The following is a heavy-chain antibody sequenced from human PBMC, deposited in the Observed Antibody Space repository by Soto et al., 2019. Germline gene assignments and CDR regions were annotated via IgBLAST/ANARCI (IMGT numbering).Heavy chain of an antibody. CDR3: ARLGEGYDILTGYYTIPWFEP. J-gene: IGHJ5*02. D-gene: IGHD3-9*01. Sequence: ETLSLTCTVSGGSISSYYWSWIRQPPGKGLEWIGYIYYSGSTNYNPSLKSRVTISVDTSKNQFSLKLSSVTAADTAVYYCARLGEGYDILTGYYTIPWFEPWGQGTLVTVSS. CDR2: IYYSGST. V-gene: IGHV4-59*08. CDR1: GGSISSYY.